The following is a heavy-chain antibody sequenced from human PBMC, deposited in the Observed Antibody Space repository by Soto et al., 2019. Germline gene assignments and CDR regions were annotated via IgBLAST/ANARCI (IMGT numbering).Heavy chain of an antibody. Sequence: GGSPRLSCAASGFTFSSYGMHWVRQAPGKGLEWVAVIWYDGSNKYYADSVKGRFTISRDNSKNTLYLQMNSLRAEDTAVYYCARESGYSSSWYGYYYYYMDVWGKGTTVTVSS. V-gene: IGHV3-33*01. CDR1: GFTFSSYG. D-gene: IGHD6-13*01. CDR2: IWYDGSNK. CDR3: ARESGYSSSWYGYYYYYMDV. J-gene: IGHJ6*03.